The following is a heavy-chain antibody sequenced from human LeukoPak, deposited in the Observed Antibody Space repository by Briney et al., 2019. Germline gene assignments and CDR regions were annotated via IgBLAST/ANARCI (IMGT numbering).Heavy chain of an antibody. V-gene: IGHV3-48*03. CDR2: ISDSGSSV. CDR3: AREAGVGATFDY. Sequence: GGSLRLSCEASGFTFSIYEVNWVRQAPGKGLEWLSHISDSGSSVHYADSVKGRFTISRDNSKNTLYLQMGSLRAEDMAVYYCAREAGVGATFDYWGQGTLVTVSS. D-gene: IGHD1-26*01. CDR1: GFTFSIYE. J-gene: IGHJ4*02.